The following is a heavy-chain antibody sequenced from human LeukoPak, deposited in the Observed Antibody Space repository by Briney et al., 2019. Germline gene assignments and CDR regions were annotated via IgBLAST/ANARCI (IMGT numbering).Heavy chain of an antibody. CDR1: GFTVSSNY. CDR2: IYSGGST. CDR3: AREYLGEYYFVY. D-gene: IGHD1-26*01. Sequence: PGGSLRLSCAASGFTVSSNYMSWVRQAPGKGLEWVSVIYSGGSTYYADSVKGRFTISRDNSKNTLYLQMNSLRAEDTAVYYCAREYLGEYYFVYWGQGTLVTVSS. V-gene: IGHV3-66*01. J-gene: IGHJ4*02.